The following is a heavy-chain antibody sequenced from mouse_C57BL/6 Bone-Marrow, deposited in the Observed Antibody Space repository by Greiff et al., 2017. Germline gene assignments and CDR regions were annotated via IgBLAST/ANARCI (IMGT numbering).Heavy chain of an antibody. CDR1: GYTFTSYG. CDR3: AEWIYYCYWVFDY. J-gene: IGHJ2*01. Sequence: VQRVESGAELARPGASVKLSCKASGYTFTSYGISWVKQSTGQGLEWIGEIYPRSGNTYYNEKFKGKATLTADKSSSTAYMELRSLSSEDSSVYFCAEWIYYCYWVFDYWGQGTTLTVAS. D-gene: IGHD2-12*01. CDR2: IYPRSGNT. V-gene: IGHV1-81*01.